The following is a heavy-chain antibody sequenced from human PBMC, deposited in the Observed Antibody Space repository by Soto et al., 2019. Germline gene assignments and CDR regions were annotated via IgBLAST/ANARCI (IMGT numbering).Heavy chain of an antibody. CDR1: GYTFTSYD. V-gene: IGHV1-8*01. D-gene: IGHD2-2*01. Sequence: ASVKVSCKASGYTFTSYDINWVRQATGQGLEWMGWMNPNSGNTGYAQKFQGRVTMTRNTSISTAYMELSSLRSEDTAVYYCAVPKGYCSSTSCFNWFDPWGQGTLVTVSS. CDR2: MNPNSGNT. CDR3: AVPKGYCSSTSCFNWFDP. J-gene: IGHJ5*02.